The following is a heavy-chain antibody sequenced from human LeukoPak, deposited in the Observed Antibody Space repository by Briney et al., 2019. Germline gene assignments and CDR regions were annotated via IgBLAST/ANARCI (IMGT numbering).Heavy chain of an antibody. CDR3: AKEGRLWSGIWYFDH. CDR2: IWYDGTNE. Sequence: PGGSLRLSCAASGFSFSTYGMQWVRQAPGKGLEWVAVIWYDGTNEDYADSVKGRFTISRDNSKNTLYLQMDSLRAQDTAVYYCAKEGRLWSGIWYFDHWGQGTLVTVSS. V-gene: IGHV3-33*06. D-gene: IGHD3-3*01. CDR1: GFSFSTYG. J-gene: IGHJ4*02.